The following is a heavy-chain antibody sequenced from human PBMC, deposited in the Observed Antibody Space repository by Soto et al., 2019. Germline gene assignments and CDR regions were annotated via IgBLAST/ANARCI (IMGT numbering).Heavy chain of an antibody. V-gene: IGHV3-48*03. CDR1: GFTFSSYE. Sequence: GGSLRLSCAASGFTFSSYEMNWVRQAPGKGLEWVSHISSGGSSIYYADSVKGRFTISRDNAKDSVYLQMNSLRAEDTAVYYCARDIGVGPAGFDYWGQGTLVTVSS. J-gene: IGHJ4*02. CDR2: ISSGGSSI. D-gene: IGHD2-2*01. CDR3: ARDIGVGPAGFDY.